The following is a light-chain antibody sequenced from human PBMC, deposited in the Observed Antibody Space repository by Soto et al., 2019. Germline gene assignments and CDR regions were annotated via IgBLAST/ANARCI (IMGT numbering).Light chain of an antibody. CDR2: GVT. CDR1: HXDIGTYDY. V-gene: IGLV2-14*03. J-gene: IGLJ1*01. Sequence: LTQPTSVSGSPGQSITISCTGNHXDIGTYDYVSWYQQHPGRAPRLLIYGVTTRPSGISDRFSASKSGLTASLTISGLQPEDEADYYCSSLTSDRIYVFGPGTKLTVL. CDR3: SSLTSDRIYV.